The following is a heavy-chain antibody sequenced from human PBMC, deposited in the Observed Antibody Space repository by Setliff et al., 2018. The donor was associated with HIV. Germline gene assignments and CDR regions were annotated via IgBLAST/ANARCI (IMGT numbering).Heavy chain of an antibody. CDR2: IRNKAYAGTT. CDR3: TRLRGYSYGLASYYYYMDV. Sequence: GGSLRLSCTASGFIFGDYSMTWVRQAPGKGLEWIGFIRNKAYAGTTEYAASVKGRFTISRDDSKNTTYLQMNSLRTEDTAIYYCTRLRGYSYGLASYYYYMDVWGKGTTVT. CDR1: GFIFGDYS. D-gene: IGHD5-18*01. J-gene: IGHJ6*03. V-gene: IGHV3-49*04.